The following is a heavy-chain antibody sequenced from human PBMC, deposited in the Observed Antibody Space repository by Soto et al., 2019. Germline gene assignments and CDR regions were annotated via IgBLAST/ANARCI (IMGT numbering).Heavy chain of an antibody. Sequence: QVQLVQSGAEVKKPGASVKVSCKASGYTFTSYGITWVRQAPGQGLEWMGWISAYNGNTNYAQKLQGRVTMTTDTSTSTAYMELRSLRSDDTAVYYCASGPEQWLATYYYYGMDVWGQGTTVTVSS. CDR3: ASGPEQWLATYYYYGMDV. D-gene: IGHD6-19*01. V-gene: IGHV1-18*04. CDR2: ISAYNGNT. J-gene: IGHJ6*02. CDR1: GYTFTSYG.